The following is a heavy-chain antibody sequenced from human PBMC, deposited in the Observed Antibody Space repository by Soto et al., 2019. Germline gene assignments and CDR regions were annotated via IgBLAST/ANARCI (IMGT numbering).Heavy chain of an antibody. Sequence: GGFLRLSCATSGFTFSKAWVGWVRQAPGKGLEWVGRIMSKTDGGTTDYAAPVKGRFTISRDDSKSTLYLQMNSLKTEDTAFYYCTTDSGMSPYSFDYWGQGTLVTVSS. CDR2: IMSKTDGGTT. CDR1: GFTFSKAW. J-gene: IGHJ4*02. D-gene: IGHD1-26*01. V-gene: IGHV3-15*01. CDR3: TTDSGMSPYSFDY.